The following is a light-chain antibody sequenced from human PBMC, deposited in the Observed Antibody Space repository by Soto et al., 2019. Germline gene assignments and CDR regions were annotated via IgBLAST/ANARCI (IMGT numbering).Light chain of an antibody. V-gene: IGKV1-33*01. CDR3: QQYDSLPLT. CDR1: QDISLY. J-gene: IGKJ4*01. Sequence: DIQMTQSPSSLSASVGDRVSITCQASQDISLYLSWYQHKPPKAPKLLIYNTSNLDTGVPSRFSGSGSGTDFSFTINSLRPEDFATYYCQQYDSLPLTFGGGTKVEIK. CDR2: NTS.